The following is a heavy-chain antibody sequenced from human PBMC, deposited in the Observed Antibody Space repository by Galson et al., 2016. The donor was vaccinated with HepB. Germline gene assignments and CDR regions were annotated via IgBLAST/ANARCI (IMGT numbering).Heavy chain of an antibody. CDR1: GGSINGRNYY. J-gene: IGHJ5*02. Sequence: ETLSLTCTVSGGSINGRNYYWGWISQPPGKGLEWIGSISYGGRTYYNPSLQSRVTIALDTSRNQFSLKVTFVTAADTAVYYCVRHSDCSGGTCYRDSWFDPWGQGTLVTVSS. D-gene: IGHD2-15*01. CDR2: ISYGGRT. V-gene: IGHV4-39*01. CDR3: VRHSDCSGGTCYRDSWFDP.